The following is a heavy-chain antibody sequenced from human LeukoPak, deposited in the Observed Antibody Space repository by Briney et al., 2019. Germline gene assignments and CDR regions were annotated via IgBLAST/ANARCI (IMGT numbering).Heavy chain of an antibody. CDR2: IKQDGSEK. Sequence: QAGGSLRLSCAASGFTFSSYWMTWVRQAPGKGLEWVANIKQDGSEKYYVDSVKGRFAISRDNAKSSLYLQMDSLRAEDTAVYYCARAIGKSEGYWGQGTLVTVSS. D-gene: IGHD4-23*01. CDR3: ARAIGKSEGY. J-gene: IGHJ4*02. CDR1: GFTFSSYW. V-gene: IGHV3-7*01.